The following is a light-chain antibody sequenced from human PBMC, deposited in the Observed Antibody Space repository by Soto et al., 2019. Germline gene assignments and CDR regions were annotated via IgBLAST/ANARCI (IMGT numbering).Light chain of an antibody. V-gene: IGLV2-8*01. Sequence: QSALTQPPSASGSPGQSVTISCTGTSSDVGAYNYVSWYQQFPGKAPKLIIYEVTKRPSGVPDRYSGSKSGNTASLTVSGLQAEDEADYYCSSYAGSSNFVLFGGGTKVTVL. CDR3: SSYAGSSNFVL. CDR2: EVT. CDR1: SSDVGAYNY. J-gene: IGLJ2*01.